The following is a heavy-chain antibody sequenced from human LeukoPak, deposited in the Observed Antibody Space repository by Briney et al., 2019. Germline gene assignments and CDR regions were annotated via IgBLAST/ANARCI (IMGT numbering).Heavy chain of an antibody. D-gene: IGHD3-16*02. J-gene: IGHJ4*02. Sequence: SETLSLTCTVSGGSISTSNYYWGWIRQPPGKGLEWIGNIFYSGSTYYSPSLKSRVTISLDTSKNQFSLKLSSVTAADTAVYYCARDLPSDTLYDYVWGSYRYGPFDYWGQGTLVTVSS. CDR3: ARDLPSDTLYDYVWGSYRYGPFDY. CDR1: GGSISTSNYY. CDR2: IFYSGST. V-gene: IGHV4-39*07.